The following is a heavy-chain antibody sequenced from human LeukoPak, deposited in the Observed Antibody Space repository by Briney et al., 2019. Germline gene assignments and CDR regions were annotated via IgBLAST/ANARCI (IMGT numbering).Heavy chain of an antibody. V-gene: IGHV3-21*01. J-gene: IGHJ4*02. D-gene: IGHD3-22*01. Sequence: PGGSLRLSCAASGFTFSSYSMNWVRQAPGKGLEWVSSISSSSSYIYYADSVKGRFTISRDNAKNSLYLQMNSLRAEDTAVYYCASLGWGYYYDSSGYSGPPFDYWGQGTLVTVSS. CDR1: GFTFSSYS. CDR3: ASLGWGYYYDSSGYSGPPFDY. CDR2: ISSSSSYI.